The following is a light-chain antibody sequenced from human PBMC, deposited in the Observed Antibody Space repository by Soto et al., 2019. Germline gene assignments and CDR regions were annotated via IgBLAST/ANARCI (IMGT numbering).Light chain of an antibody. CDR2: INN. V-gene: IGLV1-44*01. J-gene: IGLJ1*01. CDR3: AAWDDSLNGYV. Sequence: QSVLTQAPSVSGTPGQRVSISCSGTTSNIAFYIFNWYQQIPGMAPKLLIYINNQRPSWVPYRFSGSRSGTLSSLAISGLQSEDEADYYCAAWDDSLNGYVFGTGTKVTVL. CDR1: TSNIAFYI.